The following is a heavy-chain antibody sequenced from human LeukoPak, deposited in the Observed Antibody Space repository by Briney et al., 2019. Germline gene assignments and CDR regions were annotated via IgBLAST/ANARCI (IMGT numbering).Heavy chain of an antibody. Sequence: GGSLRLSCAASGFTFSNYWMTWVRQAPGKGLEWVASIKFDGSEKYYVDSVKGRFTISRDNAKNSLYLQMSSLTAEDTAVYYCTRDPTYYLRYGYFDFWGQGVLVTVSS. CDR3: TRDPTYYLRYGYFDF. J-gene: IGHJ4*02. CDR2: IKFDGSEK. V-gene: IGHV3-7*01. CDR1: GFTFSNYW. D-gene: IGHD3-9*01.